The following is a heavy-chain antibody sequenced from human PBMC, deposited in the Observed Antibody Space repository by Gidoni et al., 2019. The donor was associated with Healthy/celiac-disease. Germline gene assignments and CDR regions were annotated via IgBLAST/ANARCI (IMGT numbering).Heavy chain of an antibody. Sequence: EVQLVESGGGLVKPGGSLRLSCAASGFPFSNAWMSWVRQAPGKGLEWVGRIKSKTDGGTTDYAAPVKGRFTISRDDSKNTLYLQMNSLKTEDTAVYYCTTPLPSSLPYYYYGMDVWGQGTTVTVSS. CDR2: IKSKTDGGTT. CDR3: TTPLPSSLPYYYYGMDV. V-gene: IGHV3-15*01. CDR1: GFPFSNAW. J-gene: IGHJ6*02.